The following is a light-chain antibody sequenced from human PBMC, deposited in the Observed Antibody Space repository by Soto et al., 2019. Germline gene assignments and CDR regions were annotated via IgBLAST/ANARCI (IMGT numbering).Light chain of an antibody. CDR1: ESINQN. V-gene: IGKV3-15*01. J-gene: IGKJ4*01. Sequence: ETVMTQSPATLSVSPGEGATLSCRATESINQNLAWYQQRPGQAPSLLIHGASTRATGIPARFSGRGSGTEFILDISSLQSEDFAVYYCQHYNTWPLTFGGGTRVEI. CDR3: QHYNTWPLT. CDR2: GAS.